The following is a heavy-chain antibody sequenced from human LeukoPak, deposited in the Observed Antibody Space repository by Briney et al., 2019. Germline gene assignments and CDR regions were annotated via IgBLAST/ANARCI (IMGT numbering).Heavy chain of an antibody. J-gene: IGHJ3*02. V-gene: IGHV4-30-4*01. CDR3: ARGYSSSAWGAFDI. D-gene: IGHD6-13*01. CDR2: IYYSGST. CDR1: GFTFSSYGVH. Sequence: LRLSCTASGFTFSSYGVHWIRQPPGKGLEWIGYIYYSGSTYYNPSLKSRVTISVDTSKNQFSLKLSSVTAADTAVYYCARGYSSSAWGAFDIWGQGRMVTVSS.